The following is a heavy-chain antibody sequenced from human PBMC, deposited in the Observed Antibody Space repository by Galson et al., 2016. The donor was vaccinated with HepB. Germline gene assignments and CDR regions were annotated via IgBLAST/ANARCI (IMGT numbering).Heavy chain of an antibody. Sequence: SLRLSCAASGFTFSKYTMHWVRQAPGKGLEWVALIPYDGRNIYYADSVKGQFFISRDNSKNTLYLQMNSLRPEQTAVYYCARDREQQLPDYIFYYYGMDVWGQGTTVTVSS. D-gene: IGHD6-13*01. CDR2: IPYDGRNI. J-gene: IGHJ6*02. CDR1: GFTFSKYT. CDR3: ARDREQQLPDYIFYYYGMDV. V-gene: IGHV3-30*04.